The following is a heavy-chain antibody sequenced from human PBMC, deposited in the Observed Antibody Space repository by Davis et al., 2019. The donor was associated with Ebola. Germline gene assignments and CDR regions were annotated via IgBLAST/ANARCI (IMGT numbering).Heavy chain of an antibody. D-gene: IGHD6-6*01. V-gene: IGHV4-59*01. J-gene: IGHJ4*02. CDR3: ASNSNSSAAFDY. CDR2: IYSSGYRFDSRNT. Sequence: SCAASGFTFHDYAMHWIRHTPGQGLEWIGNIYSSGYRFDSRNTNYNPSLTSRVTISIDTSRSQFSLRLNSVTAADTGLYYCASNSNSSAAFDYWGQGILVTVSS. CDR1: GFTFHDYA.